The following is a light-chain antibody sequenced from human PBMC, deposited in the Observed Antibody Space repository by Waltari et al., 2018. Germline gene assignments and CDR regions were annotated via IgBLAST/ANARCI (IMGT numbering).Light chain of an antibody. CDR1: QTVGSSS. V-gene: IGKV3-20*01. CDR3: QQHGTLPAT. CDR2: RAS. J-gene: IGKJ1*01. Sequence: EIVLTQPPAPASLSPGERVTPSCRASQTVGSSSLAWYQQKPGQAPRLVIYRASRRATGIPDRFSGSGSGTDFSLTISRLEPEDFAVYYCQQHGTLPATFGQGTKVEIK.